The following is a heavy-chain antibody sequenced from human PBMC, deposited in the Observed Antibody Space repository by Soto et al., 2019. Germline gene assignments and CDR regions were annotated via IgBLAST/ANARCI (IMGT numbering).Heavy chain of an antibody. CDR1: GYSFTSYW. V-gene: IGHV5-51*01. CDR2: IYPGDSDT. D-gene: IGHD6-19*01. J-gene: IGHJ6*02. Sequence: PGESLKISCKGSGYSFTSYWIGWVRQMPGKGLEWMGIIYPGDSDTRYSPSFQGQVTISADKSISTAYLQWSSLKASDAAMYYCARRPLSSPYGMDVWGQGTTVTVSS. CDR3: ARRPLSSPYGMDV.